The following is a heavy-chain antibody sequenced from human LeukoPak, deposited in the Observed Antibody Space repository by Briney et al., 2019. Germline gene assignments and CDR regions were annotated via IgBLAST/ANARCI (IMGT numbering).Heavy chain of an antibody. Sequence: PGWSLRLSCAASGFTFSSYEMNWVRQAPVKVLEWVSYISSSGSTIYYADSVKGRFTISRDNAKNSLYLQMNSLRAEDTAVYYCARVGIQLWLQDYYYGMDVWGKGTTVTVSS. J-gene: IGHJ6*04. CDR2: ISSSGSTI. D-gene: IGHD5-18*01. CDR3: ARVGIQLWLQDYYYGMDV. V-gene: IGHV3-48*03. CDR1: GFTFSSYE.